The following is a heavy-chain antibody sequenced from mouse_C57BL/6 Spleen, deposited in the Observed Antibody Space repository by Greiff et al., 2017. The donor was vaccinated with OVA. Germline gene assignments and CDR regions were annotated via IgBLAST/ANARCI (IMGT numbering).Heavy chain of an antibody. Sequence: VKLQESGPELVKPGASVKISCKASGYAFSSSWMNWVKQRPGKGLEWIGRIYPGDGDTNYNGKFKGKATLTADKSSSTAYMQLSSLTSEDSAVYFCAREKGGGCAYWGQGTLVTVSA. CDR3: AREKGGGCAY. CDR1: GYAFSSSW. J-gene: IGHJ3*01. CDR2: IYPGDGDT. V-gene: IGHV1-82*01.